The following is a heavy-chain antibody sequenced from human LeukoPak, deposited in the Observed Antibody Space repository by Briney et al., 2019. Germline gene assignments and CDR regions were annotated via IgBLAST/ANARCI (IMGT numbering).Heavy chain of an antibody. D-gene: IGHD3-10*01. V-gene: IGHV3-21*01. CDR2: ISSSSSYI. CDR3: ARPRYGSGSYYNENAFNI. CDR1: GFTFSSYS. Sequence: GGSLRLSCAASGFTFSSYSMNWVRQAPGKGLEWVSSISSSSSYIYYADSVKGRFTISRDNAKNSLYLQMNSMKAEDTAVYYCARPRYGSGSYYNENAFNIWSQGTMVTVSS. J-gene: IGHJ3*02.